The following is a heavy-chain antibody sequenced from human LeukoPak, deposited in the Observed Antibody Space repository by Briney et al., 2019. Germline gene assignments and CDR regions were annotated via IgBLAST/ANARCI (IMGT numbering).Heavy chain of an antibody. V-gene: IGHV4-4*07. D-gene: IGHD2-15*01. CDR2: FYATDTT. CDR3: AREKGVAGFDS. Sequence: SETLSLTCTISGGSITDYYWNWIRQPAGKGLEWIGRFYATDTTNYNPSLKGRVTTSGDTSKNQFSLNLRSVTVADTAVYFCAREKGVAGFDSWGQGTLVTVSS. CDR1: GGSITDYY. J-gene: IGHJ4*02.